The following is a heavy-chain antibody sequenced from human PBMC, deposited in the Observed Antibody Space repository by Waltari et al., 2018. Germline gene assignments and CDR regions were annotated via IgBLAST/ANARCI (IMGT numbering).Heavy chain of an antibody. CDR2: INHSGST. CDR1: GGSFSGYY. D-gene: IGHD3-22*01. CDR3: ARLGITMKPFDY. V-gene: IGHV4-34*01. Sequence: QVQLQQWGAGLLKPSETLSLTCAVYGGSFSGYYWSWIRQPPGKGLEWIGEINHSGSTNYNPSLKSRVTISVDTSKNQFSLKLSSVTAADTAVYYCARLGITMKPFDYWGQGTLVTVSS. J-gene: IGHJ4*02.